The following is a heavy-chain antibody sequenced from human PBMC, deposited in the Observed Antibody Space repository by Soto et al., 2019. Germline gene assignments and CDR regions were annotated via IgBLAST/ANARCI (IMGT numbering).Heavy chain of an antibody. D-gene: IGHD3-9*01. V-gene: IGHV3-23*01. Sequence: PGGSLRLSCAASGFTFSSYAMSWVRQAPGKGLEWVSAISGSGDSTYYADSVKGRFTISRDNSKNTLYLQMNSLRAEDTAVYYCAKHVLYYDILTGYFGDYGMDVWGQGTTVTVSS. J-gene: IGHJ6*02. CDR2: ISGSGDST. CDR1: GFTFSSYA. CDR3: AKHVLYYDILTGYFGDYGMDV.